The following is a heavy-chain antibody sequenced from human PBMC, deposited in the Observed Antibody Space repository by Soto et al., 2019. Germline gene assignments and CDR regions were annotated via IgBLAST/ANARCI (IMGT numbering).Heavy chain of an antibody. Sequence: PSETLSLTCSVSGDTIRSDYWNWIRQPPGKGLEWVGYIYYDGTASHNPSLKSRVTISVETSRSQFSLRLSSVSAADMAVYYCGRLGKYYQSLDPWGPGTLVTVSS. D-gene: IGHD2-2*01. CDR3: GRLGKYYQSLDP. CDR2: IYYDGTA. CDR1: GDTIRSDY. V-gene: IGHV4-59*08. J-gene: IGHJ5*02.